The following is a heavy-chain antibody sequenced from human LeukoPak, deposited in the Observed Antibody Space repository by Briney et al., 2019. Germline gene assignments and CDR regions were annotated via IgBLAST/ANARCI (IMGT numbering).Heavy chain of an antibody. D-gene: IGHD3-10*01. CDR1: GFTFSNHR. Sequence: GGSLRLSCAASGFTFSNHRMDWVRQAPGKGLEWVSGISPRGYITYYADSEKGRFTISRDNSKNTLYLEVISLTAEDTAVYYCAKDDAWLRFGEWSQGTLVTVSS. CDR3: AKDDAWLRFGE. CDR2: ISPRGYIT. J-gene: IGHJ4*02. V-gene: IGHV3-23*01.